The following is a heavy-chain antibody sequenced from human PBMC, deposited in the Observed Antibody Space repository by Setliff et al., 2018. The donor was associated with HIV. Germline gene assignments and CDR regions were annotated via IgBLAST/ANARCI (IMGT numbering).Heavy chain of an antibody. CDR1: GGSISSSSYY. J-gene: IGHJ4*02. D-gene: IGHD5-12*01. Sequence: SETLSLTCTVSGGSISSSSYYWGWIRQPPGKGLAWIGSIYYSGSTYYNPSLKSRVTISVDTSKNQFSLKLSPVTAADTAVYYCARHLYGGYTGGFDYWGQGTLVTVSS. CDR3: ARHLYGGYTGGFDY. CDR2: IYYSGST. V-gene: IGHV4-39*01.